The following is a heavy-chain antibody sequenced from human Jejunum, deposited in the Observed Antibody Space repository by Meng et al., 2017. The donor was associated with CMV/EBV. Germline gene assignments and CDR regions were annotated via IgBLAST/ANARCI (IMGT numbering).Heavy chain of an antibody. CDR3: ARDYRRGDGSG. J-gene: IGHJ4*02. Sequence: AASGFTFRTYTMNWVRQARGKGLEWVSSITSSSTYIYYADSAKGRFTISRDNAKNSLYLQMNSLRADDTAVYYCARDYRRGDGSGWGQGTLVTVSS. V-gene: IGHV3-21*01. CDR2: ITSSSTYI. CDR1: GFTFRTYT. D-gene: IGHD2-21*02.